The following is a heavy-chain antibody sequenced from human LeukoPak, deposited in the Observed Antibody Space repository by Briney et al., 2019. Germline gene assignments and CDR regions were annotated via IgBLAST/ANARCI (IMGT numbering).Heavy chain of an antibody. CDR1: GFTFSDYY. D-gene: IGHD3-10*01. CDR2: ISSSGSTI. J-gene: IGHJ4*02. CDR3: ARIGTYYYGSGSLGYFDY. V-gene: IGHV3-11*01. Sequence: GGSLRLSCAASGFTFSDYYMSWIRQAPGKGLEWVSYISSSGSTIYYADSVKGRFTISRDNAKNSLYLQMNSLRAEDTAVYYCARIGTYYYGSGSLGYFDYWGQGTLVTVSS.